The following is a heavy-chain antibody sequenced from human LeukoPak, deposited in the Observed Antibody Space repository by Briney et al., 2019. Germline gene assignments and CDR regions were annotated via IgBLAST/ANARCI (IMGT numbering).Heavy chain of an antibody. D-gene: IGHD2-15*01. J-gene: IGHJ6*03. Sequence: PGRSLRLSCAASGFTFSDYAISWVSQDPGGGLGWLSAISGGGEETLHADSVKGRSTTSRDNSKNTLDLQMSSLRVENSAVYFCAKDTSAWWYHRAYMNVWGTGTTVTVSS. V-gene: IGHV3-23*01. CDR3: AKDTSAWWYHRAYMNV. CDR1: GFTFSDYA. CDR2: ISGGGEET.